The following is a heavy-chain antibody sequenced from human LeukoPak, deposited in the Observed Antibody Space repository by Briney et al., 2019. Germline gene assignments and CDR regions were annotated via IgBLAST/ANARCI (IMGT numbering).Heavy chain of an antibody. D-gene: IGHD6-19*01. V-gene: IGHV1-69*05. CDR1: GGTFSSYA. CDR2: IIPIFGTA. Sequence: GASVKVSCKASGGTFSSYAISWVRQAPGQGLEWMGGIIPIFGTANYAQKFQGRVTMTRDTSTSTVYMELSSLRSEDTAVYYCAREEEIGSGWYVYWGQGTLVTVSS. J-gene: IGHJ4*02. CDR3: AREEEIGSGWYVY.